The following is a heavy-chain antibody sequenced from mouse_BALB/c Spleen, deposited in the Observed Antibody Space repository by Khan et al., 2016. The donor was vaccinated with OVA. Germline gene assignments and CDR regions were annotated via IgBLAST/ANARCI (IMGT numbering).Heavy chain of an antibody. V-gene: IGHV1S135*01. CDR3: TRLRTTGWFTY. CDR1: GYSFTNYY. D-gene: IGHD1-1*01. Sequence: VQLKESGPELMKPGASVKISCKASGYSFTNYYIHWVKQSHGQSLEWLGYIDPFNGGTTYNQKFKGTATLTVDKSSSTAYMHLNNLTSEDSAVXYCTRLRTTGWFTYWGQGNLVTVSA. CDR2: IDPFNGGT. J-gene: IGHJ3*01.